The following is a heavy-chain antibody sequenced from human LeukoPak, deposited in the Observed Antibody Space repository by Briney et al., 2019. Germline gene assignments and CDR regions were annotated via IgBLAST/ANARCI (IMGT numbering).Heavy chain of an antibody. CDR1: GLTVSRNY. CDR2: IYAGGST. V-gene: IGHV3-53*01. CDR3: ARGWDTFDP. J-gene: IGHJ5*02. D-gene: IGHD1-26*01. Sequence: GGSLRLSCAASGLTVSRNYMSWVRQVPGKGLEWVSVIYAGGSTYYADSVQGRFTISRDSSKNTVFLQMNSLRAEDTAVYYCARGWDTFDPWGQGVLVTVSS.